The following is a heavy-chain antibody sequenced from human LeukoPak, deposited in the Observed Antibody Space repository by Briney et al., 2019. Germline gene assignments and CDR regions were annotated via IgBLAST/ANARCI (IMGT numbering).Heavy chain of an antibody. V-gene: IGHV3-30-3*01. CDR2: ISYDGSNK. CDR1: GFTFSSYA. D-gene: IGHD3-10*01. J-gene: IGHJ6*03. Sequence: PGGSLRLSCAASGFTFSSYAMHWVRQAPGKGLEWVAVISYDGSNKYFADSVKGRFTISRDNSKSTLYLQMNSLRAEDTAVYYCARGADLYYYGSGSFGHMDVWGKGTTVTVSS. CDR3: ARGADLYYYGSGSFGHMDV.